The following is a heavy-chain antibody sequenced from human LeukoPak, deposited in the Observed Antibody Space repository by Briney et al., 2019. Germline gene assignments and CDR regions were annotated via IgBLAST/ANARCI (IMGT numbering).Heavy chain of an antibody. CDR2: IVVGSGNT. CDR1: GFTFTSSA. Sequence: SVKVSCKASGFTFTSSAMQWVRQARGQRLEWIGWIVVGSGNTNYPQKFQERVTITRDMSTSTAYMELSSLRSEDTAVYYCAASDGYNSLNYYYYYMDVWGKGTTVTVSS. CDR3: AASDGYNSLNYYYYYMDV. V-gene: IGHV1-58*02. D-gene: IGHD5-24*01. J-gene: IGHJ6*03.